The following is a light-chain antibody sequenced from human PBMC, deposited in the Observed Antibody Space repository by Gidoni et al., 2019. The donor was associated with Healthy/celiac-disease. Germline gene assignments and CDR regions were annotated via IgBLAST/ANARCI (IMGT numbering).Light chain of an antibody. CDR1: QSVSSSY. J-gene: IGKJ1*01. Sequence: IVFTQSPGTLSLSPGERATLSCSASQSVSSSYLAWYQQKPGQAPRLLIYGASSRATGIPDRFSGSGSGTDFTLTISRLEPEDCAVYYCQQYGSSRKWTFGQGTKVEIK. V-gene: IGKV3-20*01. CDR2: GAS. CDR3: QQYGSSRKWT.